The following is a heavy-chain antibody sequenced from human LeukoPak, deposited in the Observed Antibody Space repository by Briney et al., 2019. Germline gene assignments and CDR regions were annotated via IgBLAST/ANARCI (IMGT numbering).Heavy chain of an antibody. V-gene: IGHV4-34*01. J-gene: IGHJ4*02. CDR3: ARAPDWEREPGDSCFDY. D-gene: IGHD1-14*01. CDR1: GGSFSGYY. Sequence: SETLSLTCAVYGGSFSGYYWSWIRQPPGKGLEWIGEINHSGSTNYNPSLKSRVTISVDTSKNQFSLKLSSVTAADTAVYYCARAPDWEREPGDSCFDYWGQGTLVTVSS. CDR2: INHSGST.